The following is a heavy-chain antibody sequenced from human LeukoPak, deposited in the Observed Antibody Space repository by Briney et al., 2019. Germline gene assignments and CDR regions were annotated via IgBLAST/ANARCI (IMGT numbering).Heavy chain of an antibody. V-gene: IGHV3-21*01. J-gene: IGHJ6*02. Sequence: GSLRLSCAASGFTFSSYSMNWVRQAPGKGLEWVSSISSSSSYIYYADSVKGRFTISRDNAKNSLYLQMNSLRAEDTAVYYCARADYDSWSGYFPYYYYGMDVWGQGTTVTVSS. CDR2: ISSSSSYI. CDR1: GFTFSSYS. D-gene: IGHD3-3*01. CDR3: ARADYDSWSGYFPYYYYGMDV.